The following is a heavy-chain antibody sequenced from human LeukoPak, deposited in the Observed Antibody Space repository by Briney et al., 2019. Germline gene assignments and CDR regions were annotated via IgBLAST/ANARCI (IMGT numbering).Heavy chain of an antibody. CDR1: GGSISSYY. V-gene: IGHV4-59*01. CDR3: ARLSRKLLWFGELQGTFDY. J-gene: IGHJ4*02. CDR2: IYYSGST. Sequence: PSETLSLTCTVSGGSISSYYWSWIRQPPGKGLEWIGYIYYSGSTNYNPSLKSRVTISVDTSKNQFSLKLSSVTAADTAVYYCARLSRKLLWFGELQGTFDYWGQGTLVTVSS. D-gene: IGHD3-10*01.